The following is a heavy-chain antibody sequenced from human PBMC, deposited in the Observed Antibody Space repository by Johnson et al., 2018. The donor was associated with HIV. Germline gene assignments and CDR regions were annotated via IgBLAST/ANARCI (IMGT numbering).Heavy chain of an antibody. Sequence: VQLVESGGGLVQPGGSLRLSCAASGFTFSSYAMSWVRQAPGKGLEWVSAISGSGGSTYYADSVKGRFTISRDNSKNTLYLQMNSLRAEDTAVYYCARGVRDGVTGDAFDVWCQGTRVTVSS. CDR2: ISGSGGST. V-gene: IGHV3-23*04. CDR3: ARGVRDGVTGDAFDV. J-gene: IGHJ3*01. CDR1: GFTFSSYA. D-gene: IGHD5-24*01.